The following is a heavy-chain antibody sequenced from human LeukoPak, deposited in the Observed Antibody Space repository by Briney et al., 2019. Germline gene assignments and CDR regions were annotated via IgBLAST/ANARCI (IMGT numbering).Heavy chain of an antibody. J-gene: IGHJ4*02. CDR2: ISGSGGST. V-gene: IGHV3-23*01. Sequence: GGSLRLSCAASGFTFSNYAMSWVRQAPGKGLEWVSGISGSGGSTYYADSVKGRFTISRDNSKNTLYLQMNSLRAEDTAVYYCAKGKDYGGRAYYFHYWGQGPLVTVSS. CDR1: GFTFSNYA. CDR3: AKGKDYGGRAYYFHY. D-gene: IGHD3-16*01.